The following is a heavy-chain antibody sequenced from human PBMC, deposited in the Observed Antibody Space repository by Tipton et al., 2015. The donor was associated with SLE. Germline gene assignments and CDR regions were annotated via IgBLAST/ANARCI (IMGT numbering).Heavy chain of an antibody. Sequence: TLSLTCTVSGDSISSYFWSWIRQPPGKGLEWIGYIYYSGSTNYNPSLKSRVTISVDTSKNQFSLKLSSVTAADTAVYYCAREKELGRRGAFDIWGQGTMVTVSS. CDR1: GDSISSYF. D-gene: IGHD7-27*01. CDR3: AREKELGRRGAFDI. V-gene: IGHV4-59*01. CDR2: IYYSGST. J-gene: IGHJ3*02.